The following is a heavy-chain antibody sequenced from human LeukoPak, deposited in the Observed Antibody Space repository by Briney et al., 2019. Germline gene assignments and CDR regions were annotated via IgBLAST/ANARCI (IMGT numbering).Heavy chain of an antibody. CDR2: IKSDGSST. D-gene: IGHD1-1*01. J-gene: IGHJ4*02. V-gene: IGHV3-74*01. CDR3: ARGGETNNWYPGYFDY. CDR1: RLTFSNYW. Sequence: PGGSLRLSCAASRLTFSNYWMHWVRQAPGKGPVWVSRIKSDGSSTRFADSVQGRFTISRDNGKNTVYLRMDSLRAEGTGVYYCARGGETNNWYPGYFDYGGQGALVTVSS.